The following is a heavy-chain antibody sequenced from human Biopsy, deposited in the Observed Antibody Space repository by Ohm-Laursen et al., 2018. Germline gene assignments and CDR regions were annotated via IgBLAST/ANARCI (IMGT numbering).Heavy chain of an antibody. D-gene: IGHD5-24*01. CDR3: ARGGFGLDGYNSP. V-gene: IGHV4-59*01. CDR1: GGPLNSYY. Sequence: TLSLTCTVSGGPLNSYYWSWIRQPPGKGLEWIGYIYYSGIAANYNPSLKGRVTISVDTSKHQLSLRLTSATAADTAVYYCARGGFGLDGYNSPWGRGTLVIVSS. CDR2: IYYSGIA. J-gene: IGHJ5*02.